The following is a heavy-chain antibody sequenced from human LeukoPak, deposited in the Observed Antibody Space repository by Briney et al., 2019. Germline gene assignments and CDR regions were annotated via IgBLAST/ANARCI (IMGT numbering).Heavy chain of an antibody. Sequence: GGSLRLSCTASGFTFSSYAMSWVRQAPGKGLEWVSGTSGSGDSTYYADSVRGRFTISRDNSKNTLYLQMNSLRVQDTAVYYCAKDHERWLQFSFDYWGQETLVTVSS. CDR2: TSGSGDST. D-gene: IGHD5-24*01. CDR3: AKDHERWLQFSFDY. V-gene: IGHV3-23*01. J-gene: IGHJ4*02. CDR1: GFTFSSYA.